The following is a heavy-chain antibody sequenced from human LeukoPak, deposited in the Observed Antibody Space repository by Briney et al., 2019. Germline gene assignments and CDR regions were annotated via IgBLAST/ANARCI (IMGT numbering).Heavy chain of an antibody. Sequence: SETLSLTCAVYGGSFSGYYWSWIRQPPGKGLEWIGEINHSGSTNYNPSLKSRVTISVDTSKNQFSLKLSSVTAADTAVYYCAREPGDIVVVVAATDAFDIWGQGTMVTVSS. CDR1: GGSFSGYY. CDR2: INHSGST. V-gene: IGHV4-34*01. J-gene: IGHJ3*02. D-gene: IGHD2-15*01. CDR3: AREPGDIVVVVAATDAFDI.